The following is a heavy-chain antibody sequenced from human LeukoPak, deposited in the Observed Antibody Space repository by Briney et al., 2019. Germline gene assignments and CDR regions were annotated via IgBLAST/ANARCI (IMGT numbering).Heavy chain of an antibody. J-gene: IGHJ4*02. V-gene: IGHV3-30*02. CDR2: ISFDGSQK. CDR3: AKDRMGIRERDDY. Sequence: GGSLRLSCAASGFTFSNYGMHWVRQAPGKGLEWVALISFDGSQKYYADSVKGRFTISRDNSKSTVYLQMNSLRAEDTAVYYCAKDRMGIRERDDYWGQGTLVTVSS. CDR1: GFTFSNYG. D-gene: IGHD7-27*01.